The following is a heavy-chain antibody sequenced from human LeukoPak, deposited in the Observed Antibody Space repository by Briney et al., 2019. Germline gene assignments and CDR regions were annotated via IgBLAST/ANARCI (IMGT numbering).Heavy chain of an antibody. CDR2: ISSSGSTI. Sequence: PGGSLRLSCAASGLTLSSYEMNWVRQAPGKGLEWVSYISSSGSTIYYADSVKGRFTISRDNAKNSLYLQMNSLRAEDTAVYYCAGDSIAAAGFDYWGQGTLVTVSS. D-gene: IGHD6-13*01. CDR3: AGDSIAAAGFDY. CDR1: GLTLSSYE. V-gene: IGHV3-48*03. J-gene: IGHJ4*02.